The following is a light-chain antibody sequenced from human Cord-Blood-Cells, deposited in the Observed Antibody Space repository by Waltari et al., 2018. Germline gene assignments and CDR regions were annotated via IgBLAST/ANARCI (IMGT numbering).Light chain of an antibody. CDR2: EGS. CDR1: SSDVGSYNL. Sequence: QSALTQPASVSGSPGQSITIPCTGTSSDVGSYNLVSLYQQHPGKATKLMIYEGSKRPSGVSNRFSGSKSGNTASLTISGLQAEDEADYYCCSYAGSSTFVVFGGGTKLTVL. V-gene: IGLV2-23*03. CDR3: CSYAGSSTFVV. J-gene: IGLJ2*01.